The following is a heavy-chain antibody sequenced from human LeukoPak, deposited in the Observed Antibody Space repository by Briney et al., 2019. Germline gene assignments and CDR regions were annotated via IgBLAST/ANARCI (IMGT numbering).Heavy chain of an antibody. V-gene: IGHV3-33*08. CDR2: IWHDGTDK. D-gene: IGHD6-19*01. CDR3: ARDFSSGWVDY. J-gene: IGHJ4*02. Sequence: GGSLRLSCAASGFTFSSYAMTWVRQAPGKGLEWVAIIWHDGTDKYYADSVKGRFTISRDNSRNTLYLQMSSLRVEDTAVYYCARDFSSGWVDYWGQGTLVTVSS. CDR1: GFTFSSYA.